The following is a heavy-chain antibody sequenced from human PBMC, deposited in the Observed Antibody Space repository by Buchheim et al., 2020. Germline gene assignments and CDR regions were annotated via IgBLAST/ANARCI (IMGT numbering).Heavy chain of an antibody. J-gene: IGHJ6*02. CDR2: IYYSGST. Sequence: QVQLQESGPGLVKPSQTLSLTCTVSGGSISSGGYYWSWIRQHPGKGLEWIGYIYYSGSTYYNPSLKSRVTIPLDTSKNQFSLKLSSVTAADTAVYYCARDSYYYDSSGYYEWNYYYYGMDVWGQGTT. CDR3: ARDSYYYDSSGYYEWNYYYYGMDV. D-gene: IGHD3-22*01. CDR1: GGSISSGGYY. V-gene: IGHV4-31*03.